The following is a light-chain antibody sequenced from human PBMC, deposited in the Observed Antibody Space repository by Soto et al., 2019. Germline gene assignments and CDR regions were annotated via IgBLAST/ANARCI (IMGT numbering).Light chain of an antibody. J-gene: IGLJ1*01. Sequence: QSVLTQPPSASGTPGRRVTISCSGSNSNIGSNTVNWYQQLPTTAPKLLIFSNNQRPSGVPDRFSGSKSGTSASLAITGLQSEDEADYYCLAWDDSLNGYVFGTGTKVTVL. CDR1: NSNIGSNT. V-gene: IGLV1-44*01. CDR2: SNN. CDR3: LAWDDSLNGYV.